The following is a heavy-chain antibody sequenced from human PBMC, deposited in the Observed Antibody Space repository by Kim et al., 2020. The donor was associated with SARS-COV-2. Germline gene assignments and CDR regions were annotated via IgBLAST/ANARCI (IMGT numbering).Heavy chain of an antibody. CDR1: GFSFSSYW. J-gene: IGHJ6*03. V-gene: IGHV3-74*01. Sequence: GGSLRLSCVASGFSFSSYWMHWVRQPPGKGLVWVSRIKSDGISTRYADSVEGRFTISRDNAQNTVYLQMNSLGVEDTAVYYCAREVGHWAPPATFYYYM. CDR2: IKSDGIST. CDR3: AREVGHWAPPATFYYYM. D-gene: IGHD2-15*01.